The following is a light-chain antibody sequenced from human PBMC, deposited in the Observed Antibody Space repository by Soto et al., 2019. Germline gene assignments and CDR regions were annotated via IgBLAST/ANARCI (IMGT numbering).Light chain of an antibody. J-gene: IGKJ1*01. V-gene: IGKV4-1*01. Sequence: DIVMTQSPDSLPVSLGERATINCKSSQTILNTSNNKNFLAWFQHKPGQPPKLLVYWASTREIGVPERFICSGSGTEFTLTISNLRAEDVALYYCQQYYTTPLTFGQGTKVEIK. CDR2: WAS. CDR3: QQYYTTPLT. CDR1: QTILNTSNNKNF.